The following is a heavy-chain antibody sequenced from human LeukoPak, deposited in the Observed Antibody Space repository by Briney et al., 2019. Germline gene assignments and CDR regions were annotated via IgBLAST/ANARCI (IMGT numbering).Heavy chain of an antibody. Sequence: SQTLSLTCTVSGGSISSGDYYWSWIRQPPGKGLEWIGYIYYSGSTYYNPSLKSRVTISVDTSKNQFSLKLSSVTAADTAVYYCARVFAPTMVRGVIITDYGMDVWGQGTTVTVSS. J-gene: IGHJ6*02. CDR1: GGSISSGDYY. CDR3: ARVFAPTMVRGVIITDYGMDV. D-gene: IGHD3-10*01. V-gene: IGHV4-30-4*08. CDR2: IYYSGST.